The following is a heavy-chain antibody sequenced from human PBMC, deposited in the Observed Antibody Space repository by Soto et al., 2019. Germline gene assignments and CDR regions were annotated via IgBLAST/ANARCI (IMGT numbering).Heavy chain of an antibody. D-gene: IGHD3-3*02. CDR2: ISSSSSYI. V-gene: IGHV3-21*01. J-gene: IGHJ4*02. CDR1: GFTFSSYS. CDR3: ARDHFWSGYYPLYYFDY. Sequence: EVQLVESGGGLVKPGGSLRLSCAASGFTFSSYSMNWIRQAPGKGLEWVSSISSSSSYIYYADSVKGRFTISRDNAKNSLYLQMNSLRAEDTAVYYCARDHFWSGYYPLYYFDYWGQGTLVTVSS.